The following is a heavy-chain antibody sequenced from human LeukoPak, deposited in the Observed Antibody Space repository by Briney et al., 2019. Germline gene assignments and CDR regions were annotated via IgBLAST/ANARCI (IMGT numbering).Heavy chain of an antibody. V-gene: IGHV4-59*01. CDR2: INYSGST. CDR1: GGSISSYY. Sequence: PSETLSLTCTVSGGSISSYYWSWIRQPPGKGLEWIGHINYSGSTNYNPSLESRLTISLDTSKNQFSLKLTSVTAADTALYYCARAGTFYDILTGYYFWGQGTLVTVSS. D-gene: IGHD3-9*01. CDR3: ARAGTFYDILTGYYF. J-gene: IGHJ4*02.